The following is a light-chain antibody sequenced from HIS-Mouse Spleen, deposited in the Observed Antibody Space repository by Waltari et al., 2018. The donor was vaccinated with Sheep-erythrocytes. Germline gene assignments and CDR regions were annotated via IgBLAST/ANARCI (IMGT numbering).Light chain of an antibody. V-gene: IGLV1-44*01. J-gene: IGLJ3*02. CDR3: CSYAGSSTPWV. CDR1: SSNIGSNP. Sequence: QSVLTQPPSASGTPGQRVTISCSGSSSNIGSNPVNWYQHLPGTAPKLLIYSNNQRPSGVSNRFSGSKSGNTASLTISGLQAEDEADYYCCSYAGSSTPWVFGGGTKLTVL. CDR2: SNN.